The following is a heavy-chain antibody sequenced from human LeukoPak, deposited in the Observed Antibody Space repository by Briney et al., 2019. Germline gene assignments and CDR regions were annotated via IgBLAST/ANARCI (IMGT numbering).Heavy chain of an antibody. D-gene: IGHD3-10*01. V-gene: IGHV3-30*04. CDR3: ARDRYYGSGSYPYYYYMDV. Sequence: QPGGSLRLSCAASGFTFSSYAMHWVRQAPGKGLEWVAVISYDGSNKYYADSVKGRFTISRDNSKNTLYLQMNSLRAEDTAVYYCARDRYYGSGSYPYYYYMDVWGKGTTVTVSS. J-gene: IGHJ6*03. CDR1: GFTFSSYA. CDR2: ISYDGSNK.